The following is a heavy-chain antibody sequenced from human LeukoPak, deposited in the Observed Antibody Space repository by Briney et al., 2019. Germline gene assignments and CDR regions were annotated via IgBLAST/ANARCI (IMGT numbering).Heavy chain of an antibody. D-gene: IGHD3-22*01. V-gene: IGHV3-23*01. J-gene: IGHJ4*02. Sequence: PGGSLRLSCPVYGFTVSSYAMSWVRQAPGRGLEWVSVVSTSGKSASYEDSVRGRFTISRDNSKNTLYLQMNSLRAEDTAVYYCAKDRGSGYHYFDYWGQGTLVTVSS. CDR2: VSTSGKSA. CDR1: GFTVSSYA. CDR3: AKDRGSGYHYFDY.